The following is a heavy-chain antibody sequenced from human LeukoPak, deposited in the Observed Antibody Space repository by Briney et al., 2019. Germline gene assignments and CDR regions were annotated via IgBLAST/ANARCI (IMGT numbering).Heavy chain of an antibody. Sequence: SETLSLTCAVYGGSFSGYYWSWIRQPPGKGLEWIGEINHSGSTNYNPSLKSRVTISVDTSKNQFSLKLSSVTAADTAVYYCARGVIYYVRYNWFDPWGQGTLVTVSS. V-gene: IGHV4-34*01. CDR2: INHSGST. D-gene: IGHD3-22*01. J-gene: IGHJ5*02. CDR3: ARGVIYYVRYNWFDP. CDR1: GGSFSGYY.